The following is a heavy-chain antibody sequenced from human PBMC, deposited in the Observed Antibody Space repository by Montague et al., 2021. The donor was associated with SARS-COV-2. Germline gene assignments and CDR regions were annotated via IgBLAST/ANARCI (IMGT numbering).Heavy chain of an antibody. CDR2: ISDIGST. CDR1: GFTFSSYE. CDR3: VRERECSGGSCYGPDDDAFDI. Sequence: LRLSCAASGFTFSSYEMNWVRQPPGKGLEWIGEISDIGSTTYNPSLESRLTTSVDRSKNQFSLRLTSVTAADTAVYYCVRERECSGGSCYGPDDDAFDIWGQGTVVTVSS. V-gene: IGHV4-34*01. D-gene: IGHD2-15*01. J-gene: IGHJ3*02.